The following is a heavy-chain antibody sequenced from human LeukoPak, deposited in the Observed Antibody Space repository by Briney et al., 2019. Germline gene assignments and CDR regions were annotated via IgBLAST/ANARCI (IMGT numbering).Heavy chain of an antibody. Sequence: ASVKVSCKASGYTFTDYYIHWVRQAPGQGLEWMGRINPNGGATNYAQKFQGGVTMTSDTSISTAYMELSSLRSDDTAIYYCAKTTEGQWLVTDYWGQGTLVTVSS. CDR1: GYTFTDYY. V-gene: IGHV1-2*06. D-gene: IGHD6-19*01. CDR3: AKTTEGQWLVTDY. CDR2: INPNGGAT. J-gene: IGHJ4*02.